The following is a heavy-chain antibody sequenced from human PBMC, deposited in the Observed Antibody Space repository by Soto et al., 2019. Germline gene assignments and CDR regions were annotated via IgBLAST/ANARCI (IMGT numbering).Heavy chain of an antibody. D-gene: IGHD5-12*01. CDR3: ASFCREYSGYDCYYYMDV. V-gene: IGHV4-59*01. CDR1: GGSISSYY. CDR2: IYYSGST. J-gene: IGHJ6*03. Sequence: SETLSLTCTVSGGSISSYYWSWIRQPPGKGLEWIGYIYYSGSTNYNPSLKSRVTISVDTSKNQFSLKLSSVTAADTAVYYCASFCREYSGYDCYYYMDVWGKGTTVTVSS.